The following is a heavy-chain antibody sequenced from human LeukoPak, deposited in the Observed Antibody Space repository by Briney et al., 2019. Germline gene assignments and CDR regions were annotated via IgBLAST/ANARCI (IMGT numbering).Heavy chain of an antibody. V-gene: IGHV4-34*01. CDR1: GRSFSGYY. CDR3: ARSYGSGRIDWFDP. J-gene: IGHJ5*02. D-gene: IGHD3-10*01. Sequence: PSETLSLTCAVYGRSFSGYYWSWIRQPPGKGLEWIGEINHSGSTNYNPSLKSRVTISVDTSKNQFSLKLSSVTAADTAVYYCARSYGSGRIDWFDPWGQGTLVTVSS. CDR2: INHSGST.